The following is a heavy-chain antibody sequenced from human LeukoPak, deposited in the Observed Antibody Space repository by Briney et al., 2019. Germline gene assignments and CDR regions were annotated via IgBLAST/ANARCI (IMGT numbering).Heavy chain of an antibody. CDR2: IDWDDEK. D-gene: IGHD3-10*01. J-gene: IGHJ4*02. CDR3: ARGMVRGVTLDF. Sequence: SGPALVKPTQTLTLTCTFSGFSLPTRGVCVSWIRQPPGKALEWLARIDWDDEKYYSTSLKTRLTISKDTSKNQVVLTMTNMDPVDTATYICARGMVRGVTLDFWGQGTLVSVSS. V-gene: IGHV2-70*11. CDR1: GFSLPTRGVC.